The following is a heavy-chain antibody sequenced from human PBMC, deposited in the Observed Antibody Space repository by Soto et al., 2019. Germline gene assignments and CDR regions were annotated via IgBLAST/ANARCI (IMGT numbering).Heavy chain of an antibody. CDR1: GGSISSSNW. D-gene: IGHD3-16*02. CDR2: FYHSGST. J-gene: IGHJ4*02. CDR3: ARAIYDYVWGSYPKD. Sequence: QVQLQESGPGLVKPSGTLSLTCAVSGGSISSSNWWSWVRQPPGKGLEWIGEFYHSGSTNYNPSLKSRVTISVDKSKNQFSLKLSSVTAADTAVYYCARAIYDYVWGSYPKDWGQGTLVTVSS. V-gene: IGHV4-4*02.